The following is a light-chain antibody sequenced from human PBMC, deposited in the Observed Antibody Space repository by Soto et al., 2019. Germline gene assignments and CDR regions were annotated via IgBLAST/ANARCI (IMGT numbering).Light chain of an antibody. CDR3: QQYGSSPT. V-gene: IGKV3-20*01. CDR2: AAS. CDR1: QSVSSYY. Sequence: EIVLTQSPGTLSLSPGERATLSCRASQSVSSYYLAWYQQKPGQAPRLLIYAASSRATGIPDRFSGSGSGTDFTLTISRLEPEDFAVYYCQQYGSSPTFGQGTKLEIE. J-gene: IGKJ2*01.